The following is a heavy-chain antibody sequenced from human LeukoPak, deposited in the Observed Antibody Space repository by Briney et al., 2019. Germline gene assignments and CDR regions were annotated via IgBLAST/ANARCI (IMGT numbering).Heavy chain of an antibody. CDR2: LDLDDDK. V-gene: IGHV2-70*04. J-gene: IGHJ5*02. D-gene: IGHD3-22*01. CDR3: ARTSYYYGGSGYYVYWFEP. CDR1: GFSLSTNGMR. Sequence: SGPTLANPTQPLTLTCTFSGFSLSTNGMRVSWMRQPPGKAREWLARLDLDDDKFYNSSLKSRLTISKESSKNKVVLTMTNMDPVDTATYYCARTSYYYGGSGYYVYWFEPWGQGTLVTVSS.